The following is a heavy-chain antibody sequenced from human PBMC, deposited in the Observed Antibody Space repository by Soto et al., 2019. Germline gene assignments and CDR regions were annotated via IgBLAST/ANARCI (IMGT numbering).Heavy chain of an antibody. Sequence: VGSLRLSCAASGFTFSSYAMSWVRQAPGKGLEWVSAISGSGGSTYYADSVKGRFTISRDNSKNTLYLQMNSLRAEDTAVYYCAKDLLDYYDSSGYYYVSEYWGQGTLVTVSS. CDR3: AKDLLDYYDSSGYYYVSEY. CDR1: GFTFSSYA. D-gene: IGHD3-22*01. V-gene: IGHV3-23*01. CDR2: ISGSGGST. J-gene: IGHJ4*02.